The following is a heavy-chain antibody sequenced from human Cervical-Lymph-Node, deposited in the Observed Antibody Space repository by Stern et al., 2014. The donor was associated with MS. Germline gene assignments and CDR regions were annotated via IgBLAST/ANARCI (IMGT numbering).Heavy chain of an antibody. CDR2: IKSKSDGGTT. D-gene: IGHD3/OR15-3a*01. V-gene: IGHV3-15*01. Sequence: VQLVQSGGGLVKPGGSLRLSCAASGFNFSNAWMTWVRQAPGKGPEWVGRIKSKSDGGTTDYTAPVKDRFTILRDDSQNTLYLHMNSLKTEDTALYYCTTENMGLDDEGNWFDPWGQGTLVTVSS. CDR1: GFNFSNAW. J-gene: IGHJ5*02. CDR3: TTENMGLDDEGNWFDP.